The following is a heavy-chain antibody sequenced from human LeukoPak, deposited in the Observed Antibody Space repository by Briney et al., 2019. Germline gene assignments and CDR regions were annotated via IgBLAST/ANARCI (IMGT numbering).Heavy chain of an antibody. CDR2: INPSGAGT. V-gene: IGHV1-46*01. CDR3: ARGSMAVAGPAWY. CDR1: GYTXTNYY. Sequence: GASVKVSCKASGYTXTNYYMHWVRQAPGQGLEWMGIINPSGAGTGYAQNFQGRVTMTRDTSTSTVYMELSSLRSEDTDVYYCARGSMAVAGPAWYWGQGTLVTVSS. D-gene: IGHD6-19*01. J-gene: IGHJ4*02.